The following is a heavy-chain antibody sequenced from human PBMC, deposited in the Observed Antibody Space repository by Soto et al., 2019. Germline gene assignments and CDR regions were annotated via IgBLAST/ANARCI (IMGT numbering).Heavy chain of an antibody. CDR2: IYWDGDE. D-gene: IGHD2-15*01. J-gene: IGHJ6*04. Sequence: QITLKESGPTLVKPTQTLTLTCTFSGFSISTSGVGVAWIRQPPGMALEWLALIYWDGDERYSPFLQNRVTLTKDTYKNKVVLTMTNMDPGDTATYYCAHRGGRGAAMDVWGKRTTVTITS. V-gene: IGHV2-5*02. CDR1: GFSISTSGVG. CDR3: AHRGGRGAAMDV.